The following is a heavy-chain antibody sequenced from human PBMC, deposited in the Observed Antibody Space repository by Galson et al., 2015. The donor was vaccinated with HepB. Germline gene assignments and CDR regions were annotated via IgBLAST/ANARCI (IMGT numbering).Heavy chain of an antibody. CDR2: ISAANGDT. V-gene: IGHV1-3*01. Sequence: SVKVSCKASGYTFTTFPMHWVRQAPGQSLEWMGYISAANGDTKYSQKFQDRVTITSDTSANTAFMELNNLNSEDTAVYYCARNASTGGFDFWGQGALVTVSS. CDR1: GYTFTTFP. J-gene: IGHJ4*02. CDR3: ARNASTGGFDF. D-gene: IGHD1-14*01.